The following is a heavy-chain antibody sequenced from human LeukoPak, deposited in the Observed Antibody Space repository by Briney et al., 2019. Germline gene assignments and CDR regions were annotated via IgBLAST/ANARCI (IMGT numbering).Heavy chain of an antibody. Sequence: GGSLRLSCVASGFTFSNYAMMWVRQTQERRLEWVSAIRGSGRNTFYADSVKGRFTISRDNFKNTLYLQMNSLRADDSAVYYCARDPNGDYIGAFDFQRWGLGTLVTVSS. CDR3: ARDPNGDYIGAFDFQR. CDR2: IRGSGRNT. D-gene: IGHD4-17*01. CDR1: GFTFSNYA. V-gene: IGHV3-23*01. J-gene: IGHJ1*01.